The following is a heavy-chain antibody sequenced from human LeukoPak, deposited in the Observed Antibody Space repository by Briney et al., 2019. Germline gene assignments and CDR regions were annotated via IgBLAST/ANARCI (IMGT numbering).Heavy chain of an antibody. CDR2: ISWHSENI. J-gene: IGHJ4*02. V-gene: IGHV3-9*01. CDR1: GFTFAGSA. CDR3: AKEGSVCTNGICRYFDS. Sequence: GGSLRLSCAASGFTFAGSAMHWVRQTPGKGLEWISSISWHSENIDYADSVKGRFTISRDNAKNSLYLQMNSLRTEDTALYYCAKEGSVCTNGICRYFDSWGQGTLVTVSS. D-gene: IGHD2-8*01.